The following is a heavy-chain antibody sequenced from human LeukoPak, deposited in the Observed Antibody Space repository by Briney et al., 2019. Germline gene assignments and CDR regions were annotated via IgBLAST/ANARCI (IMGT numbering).Heavy chain of an antibody. CDR1: GFTFSSYS. CDR2: ISSRSSSI. CDR3: ARDSRSSSSSYYFDY. Sequence: GGSLRLSCVASGFTFSSYSMNWVRQAPGKGLEWVSYISSRSSSIYYADSVTGRFTISRDNSKNTLYLQMNSLRAEDTAVYYCARDSRSSSSSYYFDYWGQGTLVTVSS. J-gene: IGHJ4*02. D-gene: IGHD6-6*01. V-gene: IGHV3-48*01.